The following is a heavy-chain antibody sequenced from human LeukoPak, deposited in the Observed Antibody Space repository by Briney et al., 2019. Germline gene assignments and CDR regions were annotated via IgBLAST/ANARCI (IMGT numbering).Heavy chain of an antibody. CDR1: GFTFNHAW. Sequence: GGSLRLSCAASGFTFNHAWMNWVRQAPGKGLEWVGRIKSKTGGATTEYAAPVKGRFTISRDDSKNTLYLQMNSLKTEDTAVYYCTTVGSSRYYYYFDYWGQGSLVTVSS. CDR2: IKSKTGGATT. V-gene: IGHV3-15*01. CDR3: TTVGSSRYYYYFDY. D-gene: IGHD3-22*01. J-gene: IGHJ4*02.